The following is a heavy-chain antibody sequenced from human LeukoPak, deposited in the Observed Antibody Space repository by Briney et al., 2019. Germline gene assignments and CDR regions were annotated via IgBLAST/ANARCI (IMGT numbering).Heavy chain of an antibody. CDR1: EFTFSIYA. CDR3: AKCLSSGYSYFDY. Sequence: PGGSLRLSCAVSEFTFSIYAMTWVRQAPGKGLEWVSTISGSGGSTFYADSVRGRFTISRDNSKNTLYLQMNSLRAEATAVYYCAKCLSSGYSYFDYWGQGTLVTVSS. V-gene: IGHV3-23*01. D-gene: IGHD3-22*01. CDR2: ISGSGGST. J-gene: IGHJ4*02.